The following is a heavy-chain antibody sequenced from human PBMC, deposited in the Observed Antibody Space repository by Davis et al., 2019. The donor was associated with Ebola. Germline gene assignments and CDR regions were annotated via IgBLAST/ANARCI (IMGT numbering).Heavy chain of an antibody. J-gene: IGHJ3*02. CDR2: ISSSSTYM. Sequence: PGGSLRLSCAASGFTFNTYSMNWVRQAPGKGLEWVSYISSSSTYMYYVDSVKGRFTISRDNAKNSVYLQMSGLRAEDTAVYYCARVAGYQLLATFDIWGLGTMVTVSS. CDR3: ARVAGYQLLATFDI. V-gene: IGHV3-21*01. D-gene: IGHD2-2*01. CDR1: GFTFNTYS.